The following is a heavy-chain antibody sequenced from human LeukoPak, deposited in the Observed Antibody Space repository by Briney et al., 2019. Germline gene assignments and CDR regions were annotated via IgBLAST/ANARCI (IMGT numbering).Heavy chain of an antibody. Sequence: GGSLRLSCAASGFAFRSYWMAWVRQAPGKGLEWVANIKEDESAKHQADSVKGRFTISRDNAQNSVYLQMSSLRGEDTAVYYCARDVGGSLDYWGQGTLVTVSS. D-gene: IGHD1-26*01. CDR2: IKEDESAK. V-gene: IGHV3-7*01. CDR1: GFAFRSYW. J-gene: IGHJ4*02. CDR3: ARDVGGSLDY.